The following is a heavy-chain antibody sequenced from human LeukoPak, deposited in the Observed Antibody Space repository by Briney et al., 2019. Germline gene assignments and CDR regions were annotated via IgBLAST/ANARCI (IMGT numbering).Heavy chain of an antibody. V-gene: IGHV3-33*06. CDR1: GFTFSSYG. CDR3: AKGRGATSTTLYYFDY. CDR2: IWYDGSNK. D-gene: IGHD1-26*01. Sequence: SGGSLRLSCAASGFTFSSYGMHWVRQAPGKGLEWVAVIWYDGSNKYYADSVKGRFTTSRDNSKNTLYLQMNSLRAEDTAVYYCAKGRGATSTTLYYFDYWGQGTLVTVSS. J-gene: IGHJ4*02.